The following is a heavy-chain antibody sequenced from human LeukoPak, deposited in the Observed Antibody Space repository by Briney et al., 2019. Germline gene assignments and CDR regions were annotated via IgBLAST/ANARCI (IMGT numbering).Heavy chain of an antibody. Sequence: SEALSLTCTVSGGSISSSTYYWGWIRQPPGKGLEWIGNIYYTGTTYYNPSLNSRVTISVDTSKNQFSLKLSSVTAADTAVYYCARQSYCSGGSCYSGYWGQGTLVTVSS. V-gene: IGHV4-39*01. D-gene: IGHD2-15*01. CDR1: GGSISSSTYY. CDR2: IYYTGTT. J-gene: IGHJ4*02. CDR3: ARQSYCSGGSCYSGY.